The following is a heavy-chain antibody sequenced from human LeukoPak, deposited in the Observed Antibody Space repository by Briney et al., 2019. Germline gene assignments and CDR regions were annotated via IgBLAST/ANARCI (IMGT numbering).Heavy chain of an antibody. CDR3: ARLQDDYSNYGPTFDH. V-gene: IGHV4-34*01. J-gene: IGHJ4*02. CDR1: GGSFSGYY. Sequence: SETLSLTCAVYGGSFSGYYWSWIRQPPGKGLEWIGEINHSGSTNYNPSLKSRVTISVDTSKNQFSLKLSSVTAADTAVYYCARLQDDYSNYGPTFDHWGQGTLVTVSS. CDR2: INHSGST. D-gene: IGHD4-11*01.